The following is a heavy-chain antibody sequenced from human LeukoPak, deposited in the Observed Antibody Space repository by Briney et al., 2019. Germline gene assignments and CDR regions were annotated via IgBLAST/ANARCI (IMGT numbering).Heavy chain of an antibody. Sequence: SETLSLTCAVYGGSFSGYYWSWIRQPPGKGLEWIGEINHSGSTNHNPSLKSRVTISVDTSKNQFSLKLSSVTAADTAVYYCALSSSWYSFWFDPWGQGTLVTVSS. CDR2: INHSGST. D-gene: IGHD6-13*01. J-gene: IGHJ5*02. V-gene: IGHV4-34*01. CDR3: ALSSSWYSFWFDP. CDR1: GGSFSGYY.